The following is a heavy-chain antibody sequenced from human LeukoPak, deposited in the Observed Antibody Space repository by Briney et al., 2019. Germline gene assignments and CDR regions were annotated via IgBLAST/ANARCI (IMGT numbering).Heavy chain of an antibody. CDR1: GFTFSTSD. CDR3: ARTKWQLPWT. D-gene: IGHD2-15*01. V-gene: IGHV3-48*03. J-gene: IGHJ4*02. Sequence: GGSLRLSCAASGFTFSTSDMNWIRQAPGEGLEWVSHISSSSSTINYADSVKGRFTISRVNTENSLYLQMNSLRDEDTAIYYCARTKWQLPWTWGQGTLVTVSS. CDR2: ISSSSSTI.